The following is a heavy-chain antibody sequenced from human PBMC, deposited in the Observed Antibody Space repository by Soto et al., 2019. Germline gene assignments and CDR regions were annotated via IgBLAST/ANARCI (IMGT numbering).Heavy chain of an antibody. Sequence: SETLSLTCTFSVGSISSGGYYWSWIRQHPGKGLEWIGYIYYSGSTYYNPSLKSRVTISVDTSKNQFSLKLSSVTAADTAVYYCARGKVVVVPAAVPRLGAFDIWGQGTMVTVS. V-gene: IGHV4-31*03. CDR3: ARGKVVVVPAAVPRLGAFDI. D-gene: IGHD2-2*02. CDR1: VGSISSGGYY. CDR2: IYYSGST. J-gene: IGHJ3*02.